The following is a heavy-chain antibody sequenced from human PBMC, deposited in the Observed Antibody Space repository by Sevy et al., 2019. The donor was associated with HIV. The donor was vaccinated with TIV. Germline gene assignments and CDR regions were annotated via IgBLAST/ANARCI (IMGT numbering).Heavy chain of an antibody. Sequence: GGSLRLSCAVSGFTFSDYYMTWIRQAPGKGLEWVSYISSSGSTIYYADSVKGRFTISRDNSENTLYLQMNSLRVEDTAVYYCARGKGGYGYGLNYWGQGTLVTVSS. CDR3: ARGKGGYGYGLNY. D-gene: IGHD5-18*01. CDR1: GFTFSDYY. J-gene: IGHJ4*02. CDR2: ISSSGSTI. V-gene: IGHV3-11*04.